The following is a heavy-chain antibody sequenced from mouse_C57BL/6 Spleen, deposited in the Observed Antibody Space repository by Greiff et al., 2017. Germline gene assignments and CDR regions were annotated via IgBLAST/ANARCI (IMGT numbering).Heavy chain of an antibody. CDR3: TRDGIYYDYAWFAY. Sequence: DVHLVESGEGLVKPGGSLKLSCAASGFTFSSYAMSWVRQTPEKRLEWVAYISSGGDYIYYADTVKGRFTISRDNARNTLYLQMSSLKSEDTAMYYCTRDGIYYDYAWFAYWGQGTLVTVSA. D-gene: IGHD2-4*01. V-gene: IGHV5-9-1*02. J-gene: IGHJ3*01. CDR1: GFTFSSYA. CDR2: ISSGGDYI.